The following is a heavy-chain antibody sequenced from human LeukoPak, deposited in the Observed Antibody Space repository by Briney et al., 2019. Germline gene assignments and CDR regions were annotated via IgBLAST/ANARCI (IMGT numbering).Heavy chain of an antibody. J-gene: IGHJ5*02. CDR1: GGSISSSSYY. Sequence: ASETLSLPCTVSGGSISSSSYYWGWIRQPPGKGLEWIGSIYYSGSTYYNPSLKSRVTISVDTSKNQFSLKLSSVTAADTAVYYCARVRSSGWYGPWGQGTLVTVSS. V-gene: IGHV4-39*07. D-gene: IGHD6-19*01. CDR3: ARVRSSGWYGP. CDR2: IYYSGST.